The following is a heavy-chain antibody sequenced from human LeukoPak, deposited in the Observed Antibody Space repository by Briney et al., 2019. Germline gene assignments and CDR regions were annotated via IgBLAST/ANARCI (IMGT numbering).Heavy chain of an antibody. Sequence: PGGSLRLSCAASGFTFSDYYMSWIRQAPGKGLEWVSYICDSGRTIYYADSVKGRSTISRDNAKNSVYLQMNNLRAEDTAVYYCARDRLGDYDNSGYYDNWGQGTLVTVSS. V-gene: IGHV3-11*01. J-gene: IGHJ4*02. CDR1: GFTFSDYY. D-gene: IGHD3-22*01. CDR2: ICDSGRTI. CDR3: ARDRLGDYDNSGYYDN.